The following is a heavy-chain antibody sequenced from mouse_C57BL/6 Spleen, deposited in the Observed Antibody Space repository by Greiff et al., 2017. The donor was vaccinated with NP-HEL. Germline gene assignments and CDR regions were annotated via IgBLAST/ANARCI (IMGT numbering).Heavy chain of an antibody. CDR3: AREGGVYYGSSYGYFDY. V-gene: IGHV1-82*01. CDR2: IYPGDGDT. J-gene: IGHJ2*01. D-gene: IGHD1-1*01. Sequence: QVQLQQSGPELVKPGASVKISCKASGYAFSSSWMNWVKQRPGKGLEWIGRIYPGDGDTDYNGKFKGKATLTADKSSSTAYMQLSSLTSEDSAVYFCAREGGVYYGSSYGYFDYWGQGTTLTVSS. CDR1: GYAFSSSW.